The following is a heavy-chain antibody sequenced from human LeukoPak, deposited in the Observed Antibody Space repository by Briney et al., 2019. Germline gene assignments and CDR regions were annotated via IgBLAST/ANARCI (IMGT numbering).Heavy chain of an antibody. D-gene: IGHD3-16*02. CDR2: IYDSGST. J-gene: IGHJ4*02. CDR1: GGSISSHD. V-gene: IGHV4-59*08. CDR3: ARQRDVIGPCTQ. Sequence: PSETLSLTCTVSGGSISSHDWGWIRQPPGKGLEWIGYIYDSGSTTYNPSLKSRVTILVDTSKNQFSLKLSSVTAADTAVYYCARQRDVIGPCTQWGQGTLVTVSS.